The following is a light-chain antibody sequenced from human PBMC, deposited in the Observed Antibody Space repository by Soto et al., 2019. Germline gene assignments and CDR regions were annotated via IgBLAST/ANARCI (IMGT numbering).Light chain of an antibody. CDR1: QSVSSY. J-gene: IGKJ4*01. CDR2: GAS. CDR3: QHDYNLLT. Sequence: NVLTHSPATLSLYPGESATISFRASQSVSSYLAWYQQKPGQAPGLLIYGASTRATAIPARFSGSGSGTDFTLTFSSLLPEDFAVYYCQHDYNLLTFGGGTKVDI. V-gene: IGKV3D-7*01.